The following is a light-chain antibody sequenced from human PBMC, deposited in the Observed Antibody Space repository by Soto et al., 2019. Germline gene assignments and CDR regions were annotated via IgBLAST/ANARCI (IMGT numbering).Light chain of an antibody. CDR3: SSYTSSSTLVV. CDR1: SSDVGGYNY. V-gene: IGLV2-14*01. CDR2: DVS. J-gene: IGLJ2*01. Sequence: QSALTQPASVSGSPGQSITISCTGTSSDVGGYNYVSWYQQHPGKAPKLMIYDVSNRPSGVSNRFSGSKSGNTASLTISGLQDEDEADYYCSSYTSSSTLVVFGGGTKVTV.